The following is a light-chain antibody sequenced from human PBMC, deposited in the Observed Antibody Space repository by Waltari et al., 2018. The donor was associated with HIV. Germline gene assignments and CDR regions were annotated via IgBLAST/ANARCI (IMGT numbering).Light chain of an antibody. CDR1: SSDVGDYNY. V-gene: IGLV2-14*01. J-gene: IGLJ2*01. Sequence: QSALTQPASVSGSLGQSITISCTGASSDVGDYNYVSWYQKHPGKAPKVMIFEVSNRPSGVSDRFSGSNSGNTASLTISGVQPEDEADYYCSSYTTSNSHVVFGGGTKVTVL. CDR2: EVS. CDR3: SSYTTSNSHVV.